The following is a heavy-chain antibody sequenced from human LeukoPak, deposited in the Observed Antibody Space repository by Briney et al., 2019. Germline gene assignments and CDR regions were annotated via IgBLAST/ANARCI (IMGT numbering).Heavy chain of an antibody. CDR1: GFTVSSNS. CDR2: IYSDNT. CDR3: ARGPSGYHNT. J-gene: IGHJ4*02. Sequence: PGGSLRLSCTVSGFTVSSNSMSWVRQAPGKGLEWVSFIYSDNTHYSDSVKGRFTISKDNSKNTLYLQMNSLRAEDTAVYYCARGPSGYHNTGGQGTLVTVSS. D-gene: IGHD5-12*01. V-gene: IGHV3-53*01.